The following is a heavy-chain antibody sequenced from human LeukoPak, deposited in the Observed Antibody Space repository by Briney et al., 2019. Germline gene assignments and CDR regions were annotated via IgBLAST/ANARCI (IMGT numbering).Heavy chain of an antibody. CDR1: GFTFGDYA. Sequence: GSLRLSCTASGFTFGDYAMSWVRQAPGKGLEWVGFIRSKAYGGTTEYAASVKGRFTISRDDSKSIAYLQMNSLKTEDTAVYYCTRGYDILTDAFDIWGQGTMVTVSS. V-gene: IGHV3-49*04. D-gene: IGHD3-9*01. CDR3: TRGYDILTDAFDI. CDR2: IRSKAYGGTT. J-gene: IGHJ3*02.